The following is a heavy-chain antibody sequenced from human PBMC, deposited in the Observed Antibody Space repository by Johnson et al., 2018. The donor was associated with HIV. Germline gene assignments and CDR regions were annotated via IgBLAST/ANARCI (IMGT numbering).Heavy chain of an antibody. Sequence: VQLVESGGGLVQPGGSLRLSCVASGFTFSDHYMSWVRQAPGKGLEWVSVIYSGGSTYYADSVKGRFTISRDNSKNTLYLQMNSLRAEDTAVYYCARERDAFDIWGQGTMVTVSS. J-gene: IGHJ3*02. CDR3: ARERDAFDI. CDR1: GFTFSDHY. V-gene: IGHV3-66*01. CDR2: IYSGGST.